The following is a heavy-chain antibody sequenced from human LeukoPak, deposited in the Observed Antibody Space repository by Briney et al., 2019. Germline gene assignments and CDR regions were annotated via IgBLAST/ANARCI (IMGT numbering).Heavy chain of an antibody. Sequence: SETLSLTCAVYGGSFSGYYWSWIRQPPGKGLEWIGSIYYSGSTYYNPSLESRVTISVDTSKNQFSLKLASVTAADTAIYYCAKGAGGFSYYNWFDPWGQGTLVTVSS. V-gene: IGHV4-34*01. CDR2: IYYSGST. CDR3: AKGAGGFSYYNWFDP. D-gene: IGHD5-18*01. J-gene: IGHJ5*02. CDR1: GGSFSGYY.